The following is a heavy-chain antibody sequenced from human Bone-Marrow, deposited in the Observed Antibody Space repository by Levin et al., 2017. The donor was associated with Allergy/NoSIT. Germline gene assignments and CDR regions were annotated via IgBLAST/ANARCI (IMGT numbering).Heavy chain of an antibody. CDR2: INPDGTEK. D-gene: IGHD3-16*01. V-gene: IGHV3-7*01. J-gene: IGHJ4*02. CDR3: ARDPFPHASDS. CDR1: GFRFSWYW. Sequence: GGSLRLSCAASGFRFSWYWMSWVRQAPGKGLEWVANINPDGTEKYYVDSVEGRFTISRDNAQNSIDLQIDSLRAEDTAVYYCARDPFPHASDSWGQGTLVTVSS.